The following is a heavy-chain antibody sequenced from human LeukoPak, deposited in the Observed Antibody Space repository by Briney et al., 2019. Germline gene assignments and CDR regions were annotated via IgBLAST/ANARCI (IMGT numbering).Heavy chain of an antibody. J-gene: IGHJ4*02. D-gene: IGHD2-21*01. CDR2: ISGSSGET. V-gene: IGHV1-18*01. CDR3: ARALAYCGGDCYSPDY. Sequence: GASVKVSCKTSGFSFPSFGISWVRQAPGQGLEWMGWISGSSGETNSAQKFQGRITLTTDTSTRTAYMELRSLRSDDTAVYYCARALAYCGGDCYSPDYWGQGTLVTVSS. CDR1: GFSFPSFG.